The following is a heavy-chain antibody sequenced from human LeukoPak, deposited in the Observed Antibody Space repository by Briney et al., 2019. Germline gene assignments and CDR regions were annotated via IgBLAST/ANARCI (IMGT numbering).Heavy chain of an antibody. Sequence: GGSLRLSCAASGFTFSSFLMNWVRQAPGKGLEWVANINQDGSEKFYVDSVKGRFTISRDNARNSVYLQMNSLRAEDTAVYYCARTANFAAGYYIDYWGQGTLVTVSS. J-gene: IGHJ4*02. CDR3: ARTANFAAGYYIDY. CDR1: GFTFSSFL. D-gene: IGHD6-13*01. CDR2: INQDGSEK. V-gene: IGHV3-7*01.